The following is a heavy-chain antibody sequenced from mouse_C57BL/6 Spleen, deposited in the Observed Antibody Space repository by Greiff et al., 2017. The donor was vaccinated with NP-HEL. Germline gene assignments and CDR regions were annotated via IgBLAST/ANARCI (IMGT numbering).Heavy chain of an antibody. J-gene: IGHJ2*01. CDR3: ARDFYYGSSYRGYFDY. D-gene: IGHD1-1*01. V-gene: IGHV1-69*01. Sequence: QVQLQQPGAELVMPGASVRLSCKASGYTFTSYWMHWVTQRPGQGLEWIGEIDPSDSYTNYNQKFKGKSTLTVDKSSSTAYMQLSSLTSEDSAVYYCARDFYYGSSYRGYFDYWGQGTTLTVSS. CDR2: IDPSDSYT. CDR1: GYTFTSYW.